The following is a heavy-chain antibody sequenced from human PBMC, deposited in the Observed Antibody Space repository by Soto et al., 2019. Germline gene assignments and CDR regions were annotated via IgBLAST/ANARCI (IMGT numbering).Heavy chain of an antibody. V-gene: IGHV3-23*01. CDR1: GFTFSNYA. D-gene: IGHD3-22*01. Sequence: GGSLRLSCAASGFTFSNYAMNWVRQAPGKGLEWVSTISGRGVSTYYADSVKGRFTISRDNSKNILYLQMNSLRAEDTAVYYCAKATMTLVVIRLDSWGQGTMMTVYS. J-gene: IGHJ4*02. CDR3: AKATMTLVVIRLDS. CDR2: ISGRGVST.